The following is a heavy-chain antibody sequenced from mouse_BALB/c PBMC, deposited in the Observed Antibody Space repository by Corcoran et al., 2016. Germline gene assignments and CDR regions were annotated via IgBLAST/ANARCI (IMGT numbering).Heavy chain of an antibody. CDR3: ARRGYGNYVDY. Sequence: QIQLQQSGPELVKPGASVKISCKASGYTFTDYYINWVKQKPGQGLEWIGWIYPGSGNTKYNEKFKGKATLTVDTSSSTTYMQLSSLRSEDTAVYFCARRGYGNYVDYWGQGTTLTVS. CDR1: GYTFTDYY. CDR2: IYPGSGNT. J-gene: IGHJ2*01. D-gene: IGHD2-10*02. V-gene: IGHV1-84*02.